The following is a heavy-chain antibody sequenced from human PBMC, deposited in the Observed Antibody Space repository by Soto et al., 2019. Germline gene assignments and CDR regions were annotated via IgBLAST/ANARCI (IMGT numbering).Heavy chain of an antibody. CDR3: ATLGYCSSTSCSIPGL. J-gene: IGHJ4*02. Sequence: GGSLRLSCAASGFTVSSNYMSWVRQAPGKGLEWVSVIYSGGSTYYADSVKGRFTISRDNSKNTLYLQMNSLRAEDTAVYYCATLGYCSSTSCSIPGLWGQGTLVTVSS. V-gene: IGHV3-66*04. D-gene: IGHD2-2*01. CDR2: IYSGGST. CDR1: GFTVSSNY.